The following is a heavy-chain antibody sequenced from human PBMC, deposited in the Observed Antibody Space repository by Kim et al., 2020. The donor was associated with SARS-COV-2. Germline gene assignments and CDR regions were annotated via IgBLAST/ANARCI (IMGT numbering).Heavy chain of an antibody. Sequence: SETLSLTCTVSGGSISTYYWNWIRQPPGKGLEWIGYIYSSGSTDYNPSLKGRVTMSVDTSKNQFSLKLSSVTAADTAIYYCARVRFGGYDLSAWGPGTMVTVSS. CDR1: GGSISTYY. CDR3: ARVRFGGYDLSA. V-gene: IGHV4-59*01. J-gene: IGHJ4*02. D-gene: IGHD5-12*01. CDR2: IYSSGST.